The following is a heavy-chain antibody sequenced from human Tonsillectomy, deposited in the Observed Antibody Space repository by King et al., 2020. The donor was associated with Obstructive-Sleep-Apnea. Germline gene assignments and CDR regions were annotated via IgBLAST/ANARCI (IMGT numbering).Heavy chain of an antibody. CDR2: IYSGGST. J-gene: IGHJ4*02. CDR3: AGASGYFYHPGDY. D-gene: IGHD3-22*01. CDR1: GFTVTSNY. V-gene: IGHV3-53*04. Sequence: EVQLVESGGGLVQPGGSLRLSCAVSGFTVTSNYMSWVRQAPGKGLEWVSVIYSGGSTYYADSVKGRFTISRHISKNTLYLQMNSLRAEDTAVYYCAGASGYFYHPGDYWGQGTLVTVSS.